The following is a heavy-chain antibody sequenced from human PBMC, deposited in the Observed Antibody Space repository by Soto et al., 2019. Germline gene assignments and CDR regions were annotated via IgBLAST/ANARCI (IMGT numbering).Heavy chain of an antibody. J-gene: IGHJ5*02. CDR2: IYYSGST. CDR3: ARHADQGAAADNWFDP. V-gene: IGHV4-39*01. Sequence: SETLSLTCTVSGGSISSSSYYWGWIRQPPGKGLEWIGSIYYSGSTYYNPSLKSRVTISVDTSKNQFSLKLSSVTAADTAVYYCARHADQGAAADNWFDPWGQGTLVTVSS. D-gene: IGHD6-13*01. CDR1: GGSISSSSYY.